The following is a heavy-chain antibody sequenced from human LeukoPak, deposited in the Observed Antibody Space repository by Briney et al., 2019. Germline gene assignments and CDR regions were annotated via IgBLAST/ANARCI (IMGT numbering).Heavy chain of an antibody. Sequence: GGSLRLSCAASGFSFGSYGMHWVRQAPGKGLEWISGISNTGNVFYTDSVMGRFTISRDNAKNSVYLQMNSLRGEDTAVYHCAISPRIAVSTWGQGTLVTVSS. V-gene: IGHV3-21*05. CDR2: ISNTGNV. J-gene: IGHJ4*02. CDR1: GFSFGSYG. CDR3: AISPRIAVST. D-gene: IGHD5/OR15-5a*01.